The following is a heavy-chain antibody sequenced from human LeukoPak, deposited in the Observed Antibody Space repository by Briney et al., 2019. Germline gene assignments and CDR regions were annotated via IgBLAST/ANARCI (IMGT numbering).Heavy chain of an antibody. CDR3: ARGGMAAAGVYYYMDV. Sequence: SETLSLTCTVSGVSISSYYWNWIRQPPGKGLEWLGYIYYSGSTNYNPSLKSRVTISVDTSKNQFSLKLSSVTAADTAVYYCARGGMAAAGVYYYMDVWGKGTTVTVSS. D-gene: IGHD6-13*01. J-gene: IGHJ6*03. CDR2: IYYSGST. CDR1: GVSISSYY. V-gene: IGHV4-59*01.